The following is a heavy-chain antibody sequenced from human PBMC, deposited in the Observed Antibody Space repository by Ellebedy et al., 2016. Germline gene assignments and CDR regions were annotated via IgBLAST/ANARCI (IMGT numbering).Heavy chain of an antibody. J-gene: IGHJ1*01. D-gene: IGHD5-18*01. V-gene: IGHV4-59*01. Sequence: SETLSLTCTVSGGSISSYYWSWIRQPPGKGLEWIGYIYYRGSTNYNPSLKSRVTISVDTSKNQFSLKLSSVTAADTAVYYRARVGYSYGAAEYFQHWGQGTLVTVSS. CDR1: GGSISSYY. CDR3: ARVGYSYGAAEYFQH. CDR2: IYYRGST.